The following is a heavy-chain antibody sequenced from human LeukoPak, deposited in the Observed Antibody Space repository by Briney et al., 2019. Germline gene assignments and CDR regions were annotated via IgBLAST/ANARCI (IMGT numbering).Heavy chain of an antibody. CDR2: IYYSGST. CDR1: GGSISSYY. J-gene: IGHJ4*03. V-gene: IGHV4-59*01. CDR3: ARDHGSGIDY. D-gene: IGHD3-10*01. Sequence: SETLSLTCTVSGGSISSYYWSWIRQPPGKGLEWIGYIYYSGSTNYNPSLKSRVTISVDTSKNQFSLKLSSVTAADTAVYYCARDHGSGIDYWGQGTTVTVSS.